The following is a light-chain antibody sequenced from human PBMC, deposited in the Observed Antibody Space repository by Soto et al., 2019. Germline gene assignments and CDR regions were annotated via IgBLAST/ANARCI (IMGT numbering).Light chain of an antibody. CDR1: SSDVGGYNY. Sequence: QSALTQPASVSGSPGQSITISCSGTSSDVGGYNYVSWYQQHPGKAPKVMIYEVSNRPSGVSNRFSGSKAGNTASLTISGVQAEDEADYYCSSFSRSTTLVVFGGGTKLTVL. CDR2: EVS. J-gene: IGLJ2*01. CDR3: SSFSRSTTLVV. V-gene: IGLV2-14*01.